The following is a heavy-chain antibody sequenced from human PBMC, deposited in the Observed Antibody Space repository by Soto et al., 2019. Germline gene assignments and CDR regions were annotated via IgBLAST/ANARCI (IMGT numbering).Heavy chain of an antibody. Sequence: GGSLRLSCAASGFTFSSYAMSWVRQAPGKGLEWVSAISGSGGRTYYPDSVKGRFTISRDNSKNTLYLQMNSLRAEDTAVYYCARGLRYDSSGYRYFDYWGQGTLVTVSS. V-gene: IGHV3-23*01. J-gene: IGHJ4*02. CDR1: GFTFSSYA. CDR2: ISGSGGRT. D-gene: IGHD3-22*01. CDR3: ARGLRYDSSGYRYFDY.